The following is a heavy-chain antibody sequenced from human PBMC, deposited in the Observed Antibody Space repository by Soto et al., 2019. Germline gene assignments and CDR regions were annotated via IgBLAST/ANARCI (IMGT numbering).Heavy chain of an antibody. V-gene: IGHV3-11*01. Sequence: SGFTFSDHYMSWIRQSPGMGLEWISYMTPSASSSSYADSVKGRFTISRDNSKNTLYLQMNSLRAEDTAVYYCAKDREARSYWGQGTLVTVSS. J-gene: IGHJ4*02. CDR3: AKDREARSY. CDR1: GFTFSDHY. CDR2: MTPSASSS. D-gene: IGHD1-26*01.